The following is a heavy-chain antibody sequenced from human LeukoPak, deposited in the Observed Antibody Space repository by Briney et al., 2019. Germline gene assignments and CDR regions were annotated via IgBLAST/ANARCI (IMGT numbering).Heavy chain of an antibody. CDR1: GGSISSGDYY. Sequence: SQTLSLTCTVSGGSISSGDYYWSWIRQPPGKGLEWIGYIYYSGSTYYNPSLKSRVTISVDTSKNQFSLKLSSVTAADTAVYYCARAGGCSSTSCYAAPFDPWGQGTLVTVSS. V-gene: IGHV4-30-4*01. D-gene: IGHD2-2*01. CDR2: IYYSGST. CDR3: ARAGGCSSTSCYAAPFDP. J-gene: IGHJ5*02.